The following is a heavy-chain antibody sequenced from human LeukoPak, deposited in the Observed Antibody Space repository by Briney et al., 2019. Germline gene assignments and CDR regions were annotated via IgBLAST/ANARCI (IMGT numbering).Heavy chain of an antibody. CDR1: GGSISSYY. Sequence: SETLSLTCTVSGGSISSYYWSWIRQPPGKGLEWIGYIYYSGSTNYNPSLKSRVTISVDTSKNQFSLKLSSVTAADTAVYYCARSYSSSINYYFDYWGQGTLVTVSS. CDR2: IYYSGST. V-gene: IGHV4-59*01. D-gene: IGHD6-6*01. J-gene: IGHJ4*02. CDR3: ARSYSSSINYYFDY.